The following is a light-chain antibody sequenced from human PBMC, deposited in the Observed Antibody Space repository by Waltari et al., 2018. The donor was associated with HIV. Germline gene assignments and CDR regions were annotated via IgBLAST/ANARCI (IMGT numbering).Light chain of an antibody. CDR3: QQAISFPHT. J-gene: IGKJ4*01. V-gene: IGKV1-12*01. Sequence: DVQMAQSPSSVSASVGDRVTITCRASQGIKTWLAWYQHKPAEAPTLLIYGASRLQSGVPARFNGSGSGLDFTLTITNVQPEDSATYYCQQAISFPHTFGGGTRVDI. CDR1: QGIKTW. CDR2: GAS.